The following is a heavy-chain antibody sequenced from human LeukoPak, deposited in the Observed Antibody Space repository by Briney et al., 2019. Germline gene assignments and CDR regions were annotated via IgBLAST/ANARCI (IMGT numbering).Heavy chain of an antibody. V-gene: IGHV3-30*02. CDR2: IRYDGSHK. D-gene: IGHD1-26*01. J-gene: IGHJ4*02. Sequence: GGSLRLSCAASGFTFSSYGMHWVRQAPGKGLEWVTFIRYDGSHKYYADSVKGRFTISRDNSKNTLFLQMNSLRAEDTAVYYCARGPRPRELLYWGQGTLVTVSS. CDR3: ARGPRPRELLY. CDR1: GFTFSSYG.